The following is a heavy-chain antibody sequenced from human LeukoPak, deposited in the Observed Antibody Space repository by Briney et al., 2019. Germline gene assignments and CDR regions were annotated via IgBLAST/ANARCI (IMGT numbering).Heavy chain of an antibody. CDR3: ARELGSRGSSGWSSYNWFDP. D-gene: IGHD6-19*01. V-gene: IGHV1-3*01. CDR2: INAGNGNT. CDR1: GYTFTSYA. J-gene: IGHJ5*02. Sequence: GASVKVSCKASGYTFTSYAMHWVRQAPGQRLEWMGWINAGNGNTKYSQKFQGRITITRDTSATTAYLELSSLRSEDTAVYYCARELGSRGSSGWSSYNWFDPWGQGTLVTVSS.